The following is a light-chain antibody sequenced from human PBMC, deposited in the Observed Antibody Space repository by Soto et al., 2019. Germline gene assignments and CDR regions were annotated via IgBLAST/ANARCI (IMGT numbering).Light chain of an antibody. CDR1: SSNIGAGYD. CDR2: GNS. CDR3: QSYDSSLSGSG. J-gene: IGLJ3*02. Sequence: QSVLTQPPSVSGAPGQRVTISCTGSSSNIGAGYDVHWYQQLPGTAPKLLIYGNSNRPSGVPDRFSGSKSGTSASLAITGXXAEDEADYYCQSYDSSLSGSGFGGGTQLTVL. V-gene: IGLV1-40*01.